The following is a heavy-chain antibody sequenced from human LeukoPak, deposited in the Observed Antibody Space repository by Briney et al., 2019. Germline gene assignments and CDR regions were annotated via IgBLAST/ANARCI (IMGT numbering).Heavy chain of an antibody. CDR3: VRYGAGWYKDY. Sequence: GGSLRLSCAASGFTVSSNYMSWVRQAPGKGLEWVSAISGSGGSTYYADSVKGRFTISRDNSKNTLYLQMSSLRAEDTAVYYCVRYGAGWYKDYWGQGTLVTVSS. CDR2: ISGSGGST. J-gene: IGHJ4*02. CDR1: GFTVSSNY. D-gene: IGHD6-19*01. V-gene: IGHV3-23*01.